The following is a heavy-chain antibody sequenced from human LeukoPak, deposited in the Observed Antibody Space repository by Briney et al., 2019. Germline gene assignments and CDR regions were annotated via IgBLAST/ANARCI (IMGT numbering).Heavy chain of an antibody. CDR2: FDPEDGET. J-gene: IGHJ4*02. CDR1: GYTLTELS. CDR3: ATFGTYSGYRYYFDY. V-gene: IGHV1-24*01. D-gene: IGHD5-12*01. Sequence: ASVKVSCKVSGYTLTELSMHRVRQAPGKGLEWMGGFDPEDGETIYAQKFQGRVTMTKDTSTDTAYMELSSLRSEDTAVYYCATFGTYSGYRYYFDYWGQGTLVTVSS.